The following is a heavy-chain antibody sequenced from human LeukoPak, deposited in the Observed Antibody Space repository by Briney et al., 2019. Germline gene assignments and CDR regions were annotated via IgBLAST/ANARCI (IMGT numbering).Heavy chain of an antibody. CDR3: AREGSQLPWPPVYYYMDV. Sequence: GGSLRLSCAASGFTFSSYSMNWVRQAPGKGLEWVSSISSSSSYIYYADSVKGRFTISRDNAKNSLYLQMNSLRAEDTAVYYCAREGSQLPWPPVYYYMDVWGKGTTVTVSS. J-gene: IGHJ6*03. V-gene: IGHV3-21*01. D-gene: IGHD2-2*01. CDR1: GFTFSSYS. CDR2: ISSSSSYI.